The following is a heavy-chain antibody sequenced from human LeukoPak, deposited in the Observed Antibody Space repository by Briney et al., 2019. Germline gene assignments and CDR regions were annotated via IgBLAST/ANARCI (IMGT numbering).Heavy chain of an antibody. CDR1: GFAFSSYW. V-gene: IGHV3-15*01. CDR3: TTVSGWYESGYFDY. D-gene: IGHD6-19*01. J-gene: IGHJ4*02. CDR2: IKSKTDGGTT. Sequence: PGGSLRLSCAASGFAFSSYWMSWVRQAPGKGLEWVGRIKSKTDGGTTDYAAPVKGRFTISRDDSKNTLYLQMNSLKTEDTAVYYCTTVSGWYESGYFDYWGQGTLVTVSS.